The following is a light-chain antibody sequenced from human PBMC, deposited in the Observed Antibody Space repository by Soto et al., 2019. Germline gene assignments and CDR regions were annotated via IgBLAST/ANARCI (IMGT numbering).Light chain of an antibody. V-gene: IGKV1-33*01. CDR2: DAS. CDR3: QQYDNLPLFT. J-gene: IGKJ3*01. Sequence: DIPRTQSPSSLSASVGDRVTITCQASQDISNYLNWYQQKPGKAPKLLIYDASNLETGVPSRFSGSGSGTDFTFTISSLQPEGIATYYCQQYDNLPLFTFGPGTKVDIK. CDR1: QDISNY.